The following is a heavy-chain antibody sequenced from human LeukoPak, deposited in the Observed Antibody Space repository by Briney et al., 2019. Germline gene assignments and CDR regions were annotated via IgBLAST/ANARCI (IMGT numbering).Heavy chain of an antibody. J-gene: IGHJ3*02. Sequence: SETLSLTCTVSGGSISSSSYYWGWIRQPPGKGLEWIGSIYYSGSSYYNLSLKSRVTISVDTSKNLFSLKLSSVTAADTAVYYCARLGVTFDIWGQGTMATVSS. CDR3: ARLGVTFDI. D-gene: IGHD3-3*01. CDR2: IYYSGSS. CDR1: GGSISSSSYY. V-gene: IGHV4-39*01.